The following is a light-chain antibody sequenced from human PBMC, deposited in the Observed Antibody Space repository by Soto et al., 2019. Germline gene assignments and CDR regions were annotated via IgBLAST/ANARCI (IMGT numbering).Light chain of an antibody. CDR3: TSFTTTNIWV. Sequence: QSALTQPASVSGSPGQLITISCTGTISDIGVYNYVSWYQQHPGKAPKLVICEVSNRPSGVSSRFSGSKSGNTASLTISGLRAEDEADYYCTSFTTTNIWVFGGGTQLTVL. J-gene: IGLJ3*02. CDR2: EVS. CDR1: ISDIGVYNY. V-gene: IGLV2-14*01.